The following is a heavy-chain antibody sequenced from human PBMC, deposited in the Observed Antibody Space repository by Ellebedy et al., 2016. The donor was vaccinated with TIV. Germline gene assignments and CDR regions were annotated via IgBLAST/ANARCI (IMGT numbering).Heavy chain of an antibody. Sequence: GESLKISCSASGFTFSTSWMTWVRRAPGKGLEWVSYISSTSNTIYYADSVKGRFTISRDNAKNSLYLQMNSLRAEDTAVYYCAIRGRYWGQGTLVTVSS. V-gene: IGHV3-48*01. CDR3: AIRGRY. CDR1: GFTFSTSW. CDR2: ISSTSNTI. J-gene: IGHJ4*02. D-gene: IGHD3-10*01.